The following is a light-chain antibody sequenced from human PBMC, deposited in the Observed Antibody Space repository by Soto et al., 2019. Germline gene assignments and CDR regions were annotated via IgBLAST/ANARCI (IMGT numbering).Light chain of an antibody. Sequence: DIQVTQSPSSLSASVGDRVTITCRASQGIRNDLAWYQQGPGKAPKLLIYAASTLQSGVPSRFSGSASGIEFTLTISSLQPEDFATYYCQQVSGYPLNFGGGTKV. CDR2: AAS. CDR3: QQVSGYPLN. J-gene: IGKJ4*01. V-gene: IGKV1-9*01. CDR1: QGIRND.